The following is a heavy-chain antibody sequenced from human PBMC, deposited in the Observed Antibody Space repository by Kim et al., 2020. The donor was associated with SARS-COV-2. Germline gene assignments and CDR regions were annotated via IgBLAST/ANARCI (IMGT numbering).Heavy chain of an antibody. J-gene: IGHJ5*02. D-gene: IGHD6-13*01. V-gene: IGHV4-39*01. CDR2: IYYSGST. CDR3: ARHEYHPRGAAASGWFDP. CDR1: GGSISSSSYY. Sequence: SETLSLTCTVSGGSISSSSYYWGWIRQPPGKGLEWIGSIYYSGSTYYNPSLKSRVTISVDTSKNQFSLKLSSVTAADTAVYYCARHEYHPRGAAASGWFDPWGQGTLVTVSS.